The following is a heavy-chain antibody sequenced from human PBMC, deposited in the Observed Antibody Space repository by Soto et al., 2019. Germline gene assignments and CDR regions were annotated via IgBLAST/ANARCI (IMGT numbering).Heavy chain of an antibody. CDR2: INHSGST. CDR1: GGSFSGYY. CDR3: ARRVDSLIVVVITRFDY. D-gene: IGHD3-22*01. V-gene: IGHV4-34*01. Sequence: SETLYLTCAVYGGSFSGYYWSWIRQPPGKGLEWIGEINHSGSTNYNPSLKSRVTISVDTSKNQFSLKLSSVTAADTAVYYCARRVDSLIVVVITRFDYWGQGTLVTVSS. J-gene: IGHJ4*02.